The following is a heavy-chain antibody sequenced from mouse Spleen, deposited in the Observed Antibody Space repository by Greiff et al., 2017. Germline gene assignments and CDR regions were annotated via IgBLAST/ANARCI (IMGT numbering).Heavy chain of an antibody. J-gene: IGHJ2*01. V-gene: IGHV5-9-1*01. CDR3: ARDSYFDY. CDR2: ISSGGSYT. CDR1: GFTFSSYA. D-gene: IGHD3-2*01. Sequence: EVKLEESGGGLVKPGGSLKLSCAASGFTFSSYAMSWVRQTPEKRLEWVATISSGGSYTYYPDSVKGRFTISRDNAKNTLYLQMSSLRSEDTAMYYCARDSYFDYWGQGTTLTVSS.